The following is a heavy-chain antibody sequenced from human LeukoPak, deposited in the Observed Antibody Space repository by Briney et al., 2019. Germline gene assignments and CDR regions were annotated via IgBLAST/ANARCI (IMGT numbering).Heavy chain of an antibody. J-gene: IGHJ6*02. V-gene: IGHV3-9*01. Sequence: GGSLRLSCAASGFTFDDYAMHWVRQAPGKGLEWVSGISWNSGNIGYADSVKGRFTISRDNAKNSLYLQMNSLRAEDAALYYCAKVTGCSSTSCLRNGMDAWGQGTTVTVSS. D-gene: IGHD2-2*01. CDR3: AKVTGCSSTSCLRNGMDA. CDR2: ISWNSGNI. CDR1: GFTFDDYA.